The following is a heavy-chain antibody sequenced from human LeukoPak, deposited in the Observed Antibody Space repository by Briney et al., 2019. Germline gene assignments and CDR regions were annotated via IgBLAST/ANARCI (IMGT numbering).Heavy chain of an antibody. Sequence: GGSLRLSCAASGFTFDDYGMSWVRQAPGKGLEWVSGINWNGGSTGYADSVKGRFTISRDNAKNSLYLQMNSLRAEDTALYYCARDGYYDSSGYLAFDIWGQGTMVTVSS. CDR1: GFTFDDYG. CDR2: INWNGGST. CDR3: ARDGYYDSSGYLAFDI. J-gene: IGHJ3*02. D-gene: IGHD3-22*01. V-gene: IGHV3-20*04.